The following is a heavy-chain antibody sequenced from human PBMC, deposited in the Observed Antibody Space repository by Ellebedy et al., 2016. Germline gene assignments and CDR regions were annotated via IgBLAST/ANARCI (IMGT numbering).Heavy chain of an antibody. Sequence: GGSLRLSCAASGFTFSSYSMNWVRQAPGKGLEWVSSISSSSSYIYYADSVKGRFTISRDNAKNSLYLQMNSLRAEDTAVYYCARSVVVVAATSDAFDIWGQGTMVTVSS. J-gene: IGHJ3*02. CDR1: GFTFSSYS. V-gene: IGHV3-21*01. CDR2: ISSSSSYI. CDR3: ARSVVVVAATSDAFDI. D-gene: IGHD2-15*01.